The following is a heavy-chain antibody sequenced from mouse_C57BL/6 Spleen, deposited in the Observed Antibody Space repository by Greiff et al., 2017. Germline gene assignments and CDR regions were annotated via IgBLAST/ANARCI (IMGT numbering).Heavy chain of an antibody. CDR2: IWSGGST. D-gene: IGHD4-1*01. CDR1: GFSLTSYG. CDR3: ATANWAYYAMDY. Sequence: VKLVESGPGLVQPSQSLSITCTVSGFSLTSYGVHWVRQSPGKGLEWLGVIWSGGSTDYNAAFISRLSISKDNSKSQVFFKMNSLQADDTAIYYCATANWAYYAMDYWGQGTSVTVSS. V-gene: IGHV2-2*01. J-gene: IGHJ4*01.